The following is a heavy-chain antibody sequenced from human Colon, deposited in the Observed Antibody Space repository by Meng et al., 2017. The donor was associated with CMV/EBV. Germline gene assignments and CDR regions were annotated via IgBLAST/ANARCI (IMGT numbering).Heavy chain of an antibody. J-gene: IGHJ4*02. Sequence: SCTTSGYIFSASSVFWMRRAPGQGLVWVGMINPTGGSTSFAQDFRGRVTLTRDTSTSTVYMEVSSLRSEDTAVYFCARGSVCGPADHWGQGTLVTVSS. CDR3: ARGSVCGPADH. V-gene: IGHV1-46*01. D-gene: IGHD2-15*01. CDR1: GYIFSASS. CDR2: INPTGGST.